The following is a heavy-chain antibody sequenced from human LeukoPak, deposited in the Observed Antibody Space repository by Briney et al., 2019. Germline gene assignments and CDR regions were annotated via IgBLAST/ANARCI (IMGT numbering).Heavy chain of an antibody. CDR1: GYTFTSYD. J-gene: IGHJ6*03. CDR3: ARGGFYYYYMDV. V-gene: IGHV1-8*03. CDR2: MNPNSGNT. Sequence: APVKVSCKASGYTFTSYDINWVRQATGQGLEWMGWMNPNSGNTGYAQKFQGRVTITRNTSISTAYMELSSLRSEDTAVYYCARGGFYYYYMDVWGKGTTVTVSS.